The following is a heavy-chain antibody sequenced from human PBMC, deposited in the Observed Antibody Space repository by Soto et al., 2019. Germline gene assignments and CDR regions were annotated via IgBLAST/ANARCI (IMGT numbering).Heavy chain of an antibody. CDR1: GYSFTNYW. D-gene: IGHD5-18*01. Sequence: GESLKISCQGSGYSFTNYWIGWVRQMPGKGLEWMGSIYPDDSDTRYSPSFQGQVSISADKSVSTTYLQWNSLKASDTAMYYCASYPGRGAMDEAIDIWGQGTMVTVSS. CDR3: ASYPGRGAMDEAIDI. CDR2: IYPDDSDT. V-gene: IGHV5-51*01. J-gene: IGHJ3*02.